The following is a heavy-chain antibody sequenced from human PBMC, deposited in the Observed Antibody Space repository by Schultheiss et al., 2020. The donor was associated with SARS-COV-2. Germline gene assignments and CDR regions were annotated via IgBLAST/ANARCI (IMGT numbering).Heavy chain of an antibody. V-gene: IGHV3-64D*06. CDR3: VISQGWYSNSGYYYFDY. D-gene: IGHD6-6*01. CDR2: ISNNAIST. J-gene: IGHJ4*02. CDR1: GFTFSSYG. Sequence: GGSLRLSCSASGFTFSSYGMHWVRQAPGKGLEYVSAISNNAISTYYADSVKGRFTISRDNSKNTLYLQMSSLRTEDTAVYYCVISQGWYSNSGYYYFDYWGQGILVTVSS.